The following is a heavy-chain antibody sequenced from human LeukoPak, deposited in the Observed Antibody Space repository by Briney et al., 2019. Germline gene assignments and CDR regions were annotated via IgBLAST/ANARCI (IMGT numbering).Heavy chain of an antibody. D-gene: IGHD6-13*01. CDR1: GYTFTGYY. CDR3: ARDPDSYSSSWSTYFDY. Sequence: ASVKVSCKASGYTFTGYYMHWVRQAPGQGLEWMGWINPNSGGTNYAQKFQGRVTMTRDTSISTAYMELSRLRSDDTAVYYCARDPDSYSSSWSTYFDYWGQGTLVTVSS. CDR2: INPNSGGT. V-gene: IGHV1-2*02. J-gene: IGHJ4*02.